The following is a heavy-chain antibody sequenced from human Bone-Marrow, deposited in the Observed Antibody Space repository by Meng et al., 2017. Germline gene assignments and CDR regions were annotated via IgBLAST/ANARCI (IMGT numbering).Heavy chain of an antibody. V-gene: IGHV4-31*01. CDR2: IYYSGST. J-gene: IGHJ5*02. CDR3: ARGRRGYCSGGSCYHSNWFDP. CDR1: GGSISSGGYY. Sequence: HEAGPGLVNPSQPLSLTCTVSGGSISSGGYYWSWIRQHPGKGLEWIGYIYYSGSTYYNPSLKSLVTISVDTSKNQFSLKLSSVTAADTAVYYCARGRRGYCSGGSCYHSNWFDPWGQGTLVTVSS. D-gene: IGHD2-15*01.